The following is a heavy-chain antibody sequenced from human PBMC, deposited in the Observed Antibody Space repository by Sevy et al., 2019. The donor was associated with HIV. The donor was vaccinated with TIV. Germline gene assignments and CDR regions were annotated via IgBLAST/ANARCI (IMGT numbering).Heavy chain of an antibody. J-gene: IGHJ4*02. CDR2: ISGSGGTP. CDR3: AKLQSGDCSRTSCRDYYFDS. D-gene: IGHD2-2*01. V-gene: IGHV3-23*01. CDR1: GFIFSNYA. Sequence: GGSLRLSCATSGFIFSNYAMSWVRQAPGKGLEWVSDISGSGGTPYYADAVRGRFTISRDNSKNTLYLQMDSLRAEDTAVYYCAKLQSGDCSRTSCRDYYFDSWGQGTLVTVSS.